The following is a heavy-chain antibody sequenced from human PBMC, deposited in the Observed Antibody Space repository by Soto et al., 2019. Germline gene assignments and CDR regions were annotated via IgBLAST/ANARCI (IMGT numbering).Heavy chain of an antibody. J-gene: IGHJ4*02. V-gene: IGHV3-7*03. CDR3: FGGXGGPQ. D-gene: IGHD3-16*01. CDR2: IKPDGGAT. CDR1: DFTFRNSW. Sequence: GGSLRLSCATSDFTFRNSWINWVRQAPGKGLEWVANIKPDGGATNYVDSVKGRFTISRDNVRNSASLQMNSLRVEDTAVYFCFGGXGGPQWGQGTLVTVSS.